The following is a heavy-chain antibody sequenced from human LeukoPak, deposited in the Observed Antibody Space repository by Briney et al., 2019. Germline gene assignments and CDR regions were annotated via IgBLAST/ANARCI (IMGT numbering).Heavy chain of an antibody. CDR1: EFTFSSYA. V-gene: IGHV3-23*01. J-gene: IGHJ4*02. Sequence: GGSLRLSCAASEFTFSSYAMNWVRLAPGKGLEWVSMISDSGDRTYYADSVKGRFTLSRDNSKNMLYLQMNSLRAEGTAVYFCAKRLWAAAAIGPLDYWGQGTLVTVSS. CDR2: ISDSGDRT. D-gene: IGHD2-2*02. CDR3: AKRLWAAAAIGPLDY.